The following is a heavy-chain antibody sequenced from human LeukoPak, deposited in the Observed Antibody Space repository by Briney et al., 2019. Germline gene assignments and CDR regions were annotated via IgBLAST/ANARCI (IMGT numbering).Heavy chain of an antibody. D-gene: IGHD6-13*01. Sequence: GASVKVSCKASGYTFTTYGISWVRQAPGQGLEWLGWISAYNGNTNYAQNLQGRVTVTTDTSTSTAYMELRSLRSDDTAVYYCATGGNSWPFDYWGQGTLVTVSS. CDR2: ISAYNGNT. V-gene: IGHV1-18*01. CDR1: GYTFTTYG. J-gene: IGHJ4*02. CDR3: ATGGNSWPFDY.